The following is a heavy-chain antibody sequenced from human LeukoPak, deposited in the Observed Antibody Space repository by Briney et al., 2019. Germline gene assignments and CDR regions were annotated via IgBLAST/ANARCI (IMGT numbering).Heavy chain of an antibody. CDR2: IYSGGST. J-gene: IGHJ6*02. CDR3: ARARLYYYYGMDV. Sequence: GGSLRLSCAASGFTVSSNYMSWVRQAPGKGLEWVSVIYSGGSTYYADSVKGRFTISRDNSKNTLYLQMNSLRAEDTAVYYCARARLYYYYGMDVWGQGTTVTVSS. V-gene: IGHV3-53*01. CDR1: GFTVSSNY.